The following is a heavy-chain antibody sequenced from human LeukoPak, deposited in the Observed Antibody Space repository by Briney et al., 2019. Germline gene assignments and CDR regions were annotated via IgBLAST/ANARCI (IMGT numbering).Heavy chain of an antibody. CDR2: ISGSGGST. V-gene: IGHV3-23*01. CDR3: AKLYARVTRYYFDY. D-gene: IGHD4-23*01. J-gene: IGHJ4*02. CDR1: GFTFSSYA. Sequence: GGSLRLSCAASGFTFSSYAMNWVRQAPGKGLGWVSAISGSGGSTYYADSVKGRFTISRDNSKNTLYLQMNSLRAEDTAVYYCAKLYARVTRYYFDYWGQGTLVTVSS.